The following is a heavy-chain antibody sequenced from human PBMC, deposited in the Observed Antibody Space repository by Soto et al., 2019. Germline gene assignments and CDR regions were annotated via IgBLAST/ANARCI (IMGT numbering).Heavy chain of an antibody. CDR2: IYPGDSDT. Sequence: GESLKISCKGSGYSFTSYWIGWGRQMPGKGLEWMGIIYPGDSDTRYSPSFQGQVTISADKSISTAYLQWSSLKASDTAMYYCAGGGVRGVITRTRDYYAMDVWGHGTTVTVSS. J-gene: IGHJ6*02. CDR3: AGGGVRGVITRTRDYYAMDV. V-gene: IGHV5-51*01. CDR1: GYSFTSYW. D-gene: IGHD3-10*01.